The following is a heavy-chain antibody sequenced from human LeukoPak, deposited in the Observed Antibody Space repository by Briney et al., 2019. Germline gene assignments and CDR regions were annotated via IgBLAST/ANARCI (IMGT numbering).Heavy chain of an antibody. J-gene: IGHJ6*02. D-gene: IGHD3-10*01. Sequence: SVKVSCKASGGTFSSYAISWVGQAPGQGVDWMGRIILFLGMANYAQKFQGRVTITAEKSTSTAYMELSSLRSEDTAAYYCAGPYYYGSGSYTPQYYYYGMDVWGQGTTVTVSS. V-gene: IGHV1-69*04. CDR2: IILFLGMA. CDR1: GGTFSSYA. CDR3: AGPYYYGSGSYTPQYYYYGMDV.